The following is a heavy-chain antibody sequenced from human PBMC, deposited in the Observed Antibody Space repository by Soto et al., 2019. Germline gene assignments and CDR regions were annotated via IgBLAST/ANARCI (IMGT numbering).Heavy chain of an antibody. CDR3: ARGVGGYDYEGPRSGDPYYFDY. Sequence: SETLSLTCAVYGGSFSGYYWSWIRQPPGKGLEWIGEINHSGSTNYNPSLKSRVTISVDTSKNQFSLKLSSVTAADTAVYYCARGVGGYDYEGPRSGDPYYFDYWGQGTLVTVSS. CDR1: GGSFSGYY. J-gene: IGHJ4*02. D-gene: IGHD5-12*01. CDR2: INHSGST. V-gene: IGHV4-34*01.